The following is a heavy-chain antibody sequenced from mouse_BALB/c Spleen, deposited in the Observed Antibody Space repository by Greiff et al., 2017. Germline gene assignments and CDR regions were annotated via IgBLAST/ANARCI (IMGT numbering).Heavy chain of an antibody. CDR2: INPYNDGT. Sequence: EVQLQQSGPELVKPGASVKMSCKASGYTFPSYVMHWVKQKPGQGLEWIGYINPYNDGTKYNEKFKGKATLTSDKSSSTAYMELSSLTSEDSAVYYCARTGTLYYLDYWGQGTTLTVSS. CDR3: ARTGTLYYLDY. V-gene: IGHV1-14*01. J-gene: IGHJ2*01. D-gene: IGHD4-1*01. CDR1: GYTFPSYV.